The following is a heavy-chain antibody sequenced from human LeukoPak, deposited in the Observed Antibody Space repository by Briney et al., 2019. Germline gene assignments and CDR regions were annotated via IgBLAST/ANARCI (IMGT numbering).Heavy chain of an antibody. V-gene: IGHV3-21*01. D-gene: IGHD6-13*01. CDR1: GFTFSSYS. CDR3: AKDRGSSSWYGGPDY. CDR2: ISSSSSYI. J-gene: IGHJ4*02. Sequence: GGSLRLSCAASGFTFSSYSMNWVRQAPGKGLEWVSSISSSSSYIYYADSVKGRFTISRDNAKNTLYLQMNSLRAEDTAVYYCAKDRGSSSWYGGPDYWGQGTLVTVSS.